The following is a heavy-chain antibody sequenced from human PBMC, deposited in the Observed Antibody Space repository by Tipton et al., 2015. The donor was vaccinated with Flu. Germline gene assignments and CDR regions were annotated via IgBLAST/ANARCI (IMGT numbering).Heavy chain of an antibody. D-gene: IGHD3-16*01. V-gene: IGHV4-39*01. CDR2: TCYTAGT. J-gene: IGHJ4*02. CDR1: GGSVTSSSYC. CDR3: AGPHYDGGRLDERRFDY. Sequence: TLSLTCNVSGGSVTSSSYCWGWIRQPPGRGLEWIGTTCYTAGTYYNPSLRRRLTISVDISKNQVSLKLISVTAADTALYYCAGPHYDGGRLDERRFDYWGQGTLVTVSS.